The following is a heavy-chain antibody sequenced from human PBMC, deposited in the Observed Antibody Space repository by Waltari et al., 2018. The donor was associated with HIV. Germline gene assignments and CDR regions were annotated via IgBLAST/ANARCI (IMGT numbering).Heavy chain of an antibody. CDR2: IKKDGSEK. CDR1: GFPFSTYW. D-gene: IGHD1-26*01. Sequence: EGQLVASGGGLVQPGGSLSLSCAASGFPFSTYWMSGFGRAPGKGLEWMAKIKKDGSEKYYVDCVKGRFTISSDNAKNSLYLQMNSLRAEDTAVYFCARRRGSYCLDYWGQGTLVTVSS. V-gene: IGHV3-7*01. J-gene: IGHJ4*02. CDR3: ARRRGSYCLDY.